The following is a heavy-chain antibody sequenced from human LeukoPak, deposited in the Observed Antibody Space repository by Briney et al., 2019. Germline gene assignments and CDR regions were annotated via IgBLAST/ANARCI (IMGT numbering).Heavy chain of an antibody. Sequence: PGGSLRLSCAASGFTFSDYYMSWIRQAPGKGLEWVSYISSSGSTIYYADSVKGRFTISRDNAKNSLYLQMNSLRAEDTAVYYCARDTSPRIAAIYDAFDIWGQGTMVTVSS. CDR2: ISSSGSTI. CDR1: GFTFSDYY. CDR3: ARDTSPRIAAIYDAFDI. J-gene: IGHJ3*02. V-gene: IGHV3-11*01. D-gene: IGHD6-13*01.